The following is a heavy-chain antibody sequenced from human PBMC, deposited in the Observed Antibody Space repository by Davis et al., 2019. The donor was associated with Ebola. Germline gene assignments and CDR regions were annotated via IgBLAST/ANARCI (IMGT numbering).Heavy chain of an antibody. CDR2: TYYRSKWYN. J-gene: IGHJ6*04. D-gene: IGHD6-13*01. CDR3: ARVSESSWYRGTDYYGMDV. V-gene: IGHV6-1*01. CDR1: GDSVSSNSAA. Sequence: SCAISGDSVSSNSAAWNWIRQSPSRGLEWLGRTYYRSKWYNDYAVSVKSRITINPDTSKNQFSLQLNSVTPEDTAVYYCARVSESSWYRGTDYYGMDVWGKGTTVTVSS.